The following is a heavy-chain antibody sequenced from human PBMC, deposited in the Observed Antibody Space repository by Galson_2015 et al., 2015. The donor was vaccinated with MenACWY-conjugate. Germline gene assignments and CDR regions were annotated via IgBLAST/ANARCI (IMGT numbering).Heavy chain of an antibody. CDR3: ATDLRNDYDTSGYYGAYYYYYGMDV. CDR1: GYTFTTYY. V-gene: IGHV1-46*01. Sequence: SVKVSCKASGYTFTTYYMHWVRQAPGQGLEWMGIINPGGDTTSYAQRFQGRVTMTKDTSTSTVYMELRSLRSQDTAMYYCATDLRNDYDTSGYYGAYYYYYGMDVWGQGTTVTVSS. J-gene: IGHJ6*02. D-gene: IGHD3-22*01. CDR2: INPGGDTT.